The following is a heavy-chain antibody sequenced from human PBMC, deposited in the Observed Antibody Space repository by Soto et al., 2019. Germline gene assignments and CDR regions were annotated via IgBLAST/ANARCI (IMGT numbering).Heavy chain of an antibody. V-gene: IGHV1-69*06. Sequence: QVQLVQSGAEVKMPGSSVKVSCKTSGGIFFTSGLSWVRQAPGQGLEWMGGIIPFLGTTNHAQKFQGRVTFTADKSTHTVYLELSDLTFEDTATYYCARDTAHRGASRRPLQPGNFDSWGQGTLVTVSS. J-gene: IGHJ4*02. CDR3: ARDTAHRGASRRPLQPGNFDS. CDR2: IIPFLGTT. CDR1: GGIFFTSG. D-gene: IGHD7-27*01.